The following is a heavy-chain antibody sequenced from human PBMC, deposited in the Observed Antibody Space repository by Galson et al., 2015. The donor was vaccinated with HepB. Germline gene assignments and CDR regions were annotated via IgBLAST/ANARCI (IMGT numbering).Heavy chain of an antibody. D-gene: IGHD6-13*01. CDR3: ARVPTRYSSSWYYFDY. V-gene: IGHV1-8*01. CDR1: GYTFTSYD. CDR2: MNPNSGNT. J-gene: IGHJ4*02. Sequence: SVKVSCKASGYTFTSYDINWVRQATGQGLEWMGWMNPNSGNTGYAQKFQGRVTMTRNTSIGTAYMELSSLRSEDTAVYYCARVPTRYSSSWYYFDYWGQGTLVTVSS.